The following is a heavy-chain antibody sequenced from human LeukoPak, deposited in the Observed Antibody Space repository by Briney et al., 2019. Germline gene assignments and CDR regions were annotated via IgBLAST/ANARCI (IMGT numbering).Heavy chain of an antibody. Sequence: PGGSLRLSCAASGFTFSSYSMNWVRQAPGKGLEWVSSISSSSSYIYYADSVKGRFTISRDNAKNSLYLQMDSLRAEDTAVYYCARVVSCSGGSCYFFDYWGQGTLVTVSS. CDR2: ISSSSSYI. CDR3: ARVVSCSGGSCYFFDY. CDR1: GFTFSSYS. V-gene: IGHV3-21*01. D-gene: IGHD2-15*01. J-gene: IGHJ4*02.